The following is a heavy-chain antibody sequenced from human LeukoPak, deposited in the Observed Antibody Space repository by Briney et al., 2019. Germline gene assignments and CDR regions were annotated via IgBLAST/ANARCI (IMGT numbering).Heavy chain of an antibody. D-gene: IGHD5-18*01. J-gene: IGHJ4*02. Sequence: GGSLRLSCAASGFTFSDYYMTWIRQAPGKGLEWVSYISSSGSTIYYADSVKGRFTISRDNAKNSLYLQMNSPRAEDTAVYYCARVAQLWFGNDYWGQGTLVTVSS. CDR1: GFTFSDYY. V-gene: IGHV3-11*04. CDR3: ARVAQLWFGNDY. CDR2: ISSSGSTI.